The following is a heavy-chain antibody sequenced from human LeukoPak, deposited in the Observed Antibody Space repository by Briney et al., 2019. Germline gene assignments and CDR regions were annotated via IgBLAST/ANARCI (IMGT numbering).Heavy chain of an antibody. CDR2: ISYDGSNK. V-gene: IGHV3-30*18. CDR1: GFTFSSYG. D-gene: IGHD3/OR15-3a*01. CDR3: AKDWTPIATGPDY. Sequence: GRSLRLSCAASGFTFSSYGMHWVRQAPGEGLEGVAVISYDGSNKYYADSVKGRFTISRDNSKNTLYLQMNSLRPVDTAVCYCAKDWTPIATGPDYWGEGTLVTVSS. J-gene: IGHJ4*02.